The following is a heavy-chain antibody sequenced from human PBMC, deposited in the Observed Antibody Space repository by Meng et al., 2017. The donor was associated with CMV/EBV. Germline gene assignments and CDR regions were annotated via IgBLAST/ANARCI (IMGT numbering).Heavy chain of an antibody. Sequence: GSLRLSCAVYGGSFSGYYWSWIRQPPGKGREWIGEINHSGSTNYNPSLKSRVTISVDTSKNQFSLKLSSVTAADTAVYYCARQCYDFWSGYYIYYYYGMDVWGQGTTVTVSS. J-gene: IGHJ6*02. CDR2: INHSGST. D-gene: IGHD3-3*01. CDR3: ARQCYDFWSGYYIYYYYGMDV. CDR1: GGSFSGYY. V-gene: IGHV4-34*01.